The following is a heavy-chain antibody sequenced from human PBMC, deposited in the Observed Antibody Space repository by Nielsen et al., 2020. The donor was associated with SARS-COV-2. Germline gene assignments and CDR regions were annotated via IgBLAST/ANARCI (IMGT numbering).Heavy chain of an antibody. D-gene: IGHD6-6*01. CDR1: GFTVSSNY. CDR2: IYSGGST. Sequence: GESLKISCAASGFTVSSNYMSWVRQAPGKGLEWVSVIYSGGSTYYADSVKGRFTISRDNSKNTLYLQMNSLRAEDTAVYYCAKGDWYSSSSNPFDYWGQGTLVTVSS. V-gene: IGHV3-53*01. J-gene: IGHJ4*02. CDR3: AKGDWYSSSSNPFDY.